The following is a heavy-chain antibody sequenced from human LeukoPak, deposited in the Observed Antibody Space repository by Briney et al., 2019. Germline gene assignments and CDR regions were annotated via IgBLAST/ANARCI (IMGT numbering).Heavy chain of an antibody. CDR3: ARKQWLNS. D-gene: IGHD6-19*01. V-gene: IGHV3-21*01. Sequence: GGSLRLSCAASGFTFSSYSLTWVRQAPGKGLEWVSSITTGGDDLYYSDSVKGRFTISRDDAKNSLFLQMNNLRAEDTAVYYCARKQWLNSWGQGTRVIVSS. CDR2: ITTGGDDL. J-gene: IGHJ5*02. CDR1: GFTFSSYS.